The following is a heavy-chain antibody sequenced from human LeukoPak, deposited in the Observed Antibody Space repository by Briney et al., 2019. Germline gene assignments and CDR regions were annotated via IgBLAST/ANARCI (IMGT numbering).Heavy chain of an antibody. J-gene: IGHJ4*02. Sequence: SETVSLTCSVSGASISDYYWIWLRQPPGRGVEWIGYVYSSGTTSPNPSLKSRVTMSLDTSKNQFSLDLYFVTAADTAVYYCARLPMIRGVTEYYFDYWGQGSLVTVSS. D-gene: IGHD3-10*01. CDR3: ARLPMIRGVTEYYFDY. CDR1: GASISDYY. CDR2: VYSSGTT. V-gene: IGHV4-59*01.